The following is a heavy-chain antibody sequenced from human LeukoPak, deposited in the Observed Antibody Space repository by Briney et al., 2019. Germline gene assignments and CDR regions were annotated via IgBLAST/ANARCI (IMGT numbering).Heavy chain of an antibody. CDR1: GGSISSSNW. CDR2: IYHSGST. CDR3: ARDGWDILTGYYDR. V-gene: IGHV4-4*03. J-gene: IGHJ4*02. Sequence: PETLSVTCAVSGGSISSSNWWSWVRQPPGKGLEWIGEIYHSGSTNYNPSLKSRVTISVDKSKNQFSLKLSSVTAADTAVYYCARDGWDILTGYYDRWGQGTLVTVSS. D-gene: IGHD3-9*01.